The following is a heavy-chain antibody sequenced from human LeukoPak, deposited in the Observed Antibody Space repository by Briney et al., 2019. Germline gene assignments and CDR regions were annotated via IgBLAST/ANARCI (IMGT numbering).Heavy chain of an antibody. Sequence: ASVKVSCKVSGYTLTEVSMHWVRQAPGQGREWMGIINPSGGSTSYAQKFQGRVTMTRDTSTSTVYMELSSLRSEDTAVYYCASTPRATVTTFHDYWGQGTLVTVSS. V-gene: IGHV1-46*01. CDR1: GYTLTEVS. CDR2: INPSGGST. J-gene: IGHJ4*02. D-gene: IGHD4-17*01. CDR3: ASTPRATVTTFHDY.